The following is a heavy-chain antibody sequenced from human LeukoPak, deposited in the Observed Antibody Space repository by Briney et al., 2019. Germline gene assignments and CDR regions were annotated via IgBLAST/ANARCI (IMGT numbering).Heavy chain of an antibody. D-gene: IGHD3-10*01. J-gene: IGHJ6*02. CDR1: GFTFSSYS. CDR3: ARGCGSGSYFFYGMDV. V-gene: IGHV3-48*01. Sequence: GGSLRLSCAATGFTFSSYSMNWVRQAPGKGLEWVSYISSSSSTIYYADSVKGRFTISRDNAKNSLYLQMNSLRAEDTAVYYCARGCGSGSYFFYGMDVWGQGTTVTVSS. CDR2: ISSSSSTI.